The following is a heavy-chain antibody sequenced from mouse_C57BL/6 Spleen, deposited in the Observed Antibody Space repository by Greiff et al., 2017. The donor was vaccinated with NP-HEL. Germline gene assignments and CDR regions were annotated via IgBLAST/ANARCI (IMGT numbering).Heavy chain of an antibody. Sequence: EVQVVESGPGMVKPSQSLSLTCTVTGYSITSGYDWHWIRHFPGNKLEWMGYISYSGSTNYNPSLKSRISITHDTSKNHFFLKLNSVTTEDTATYYCARGTTVANFDYWGQGTTLTVSS. CDR2: ISYSGST. D-gene: IGHD1-1*01. CDR3: ARGTTVANFDY. J-gene: IGHJ2*01. CDR1: GYSITSGYD. V-gene: IGHV3-1*01.